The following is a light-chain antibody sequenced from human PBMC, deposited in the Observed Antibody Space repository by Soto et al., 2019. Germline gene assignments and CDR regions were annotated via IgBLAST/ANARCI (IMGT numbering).Light chain of an antibody. V-gene: IGLV2-14*01. CDR3: SSYTSSSTSEV. Sequence: QSALTQPASVSGSPGQSITISCTGTSSDVGGYNYVSWYQQHPGKAPKLMIYDVSNRPSGVSNRFSGSKSGNTASLTISGLRAEDEADYYCSSYTSSSTSEVFGGGTKLTVL. J-gene: IGLJ2*01. CDR1: SSDVGGYNY. CDR2: DVS.